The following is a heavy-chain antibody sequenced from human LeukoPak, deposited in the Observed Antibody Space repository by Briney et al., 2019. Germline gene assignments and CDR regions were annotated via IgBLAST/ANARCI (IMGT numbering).Heavy chain of an antibody. J-gene: IGHJ3*02. CDR1: GGTFSSYA. CDR2: IIPIFCTA. D-gene: IGHD2-21*02. Sequence: SAKVSCKASGGTFSSYAISWVRQAPGQGLEWMGRIIPIFCTANYAQKFQGRVTITADKSTSTAYMELSSLRSEDTAVYYCAKGNIVVVTAIQHAFDIWGQGTMVTVSS. V-gene: IGHV1-69*06. CDR3: AKGNIVVVTAIQHAFDI.